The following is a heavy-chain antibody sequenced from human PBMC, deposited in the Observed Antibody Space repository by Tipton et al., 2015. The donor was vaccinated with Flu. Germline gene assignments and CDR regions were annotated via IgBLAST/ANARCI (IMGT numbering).Heavy chain of an antibody. Sequence: GLVKPSETLSLTCTASGGSMSGYYWSWIRQPPGKTLEWIGYVYYTGSTRYNPSLNSRLTLSVDTSKNQFSLELSSLTPADTAVYYCMRGEQWLGPPFEFWDQGTLVTVSS. J-gene: IGHJ4*02. CDR1: GGSMSGYY. V-gene: IGHV4-59*01. CDR2: VYYTGST. CDR3: MRGEQWLGPPFEF. D-gene: IGHD6-19*01.